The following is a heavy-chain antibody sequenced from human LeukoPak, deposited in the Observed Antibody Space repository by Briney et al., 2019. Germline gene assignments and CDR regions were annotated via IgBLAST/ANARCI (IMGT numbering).Heavy chain of an antibody. CDR1: GGSISSSNW. Sequence: SETLSLTCVVSGGSISSSNWWSWVRPPPEKGLQWIGEIYHSGSTNYNPSLKSRVTISVDKSKSQFSLKLSSVTAADTAVYYCARYDVGWYYFDYWGQGTLVTVSS. J-gene: IGHJ4*02. CDR2: IYHSGST. D-gene: IGHD6-19*01. CDR3: ARYDVGWYYFDY. V-gene: IGHV4-4*02.